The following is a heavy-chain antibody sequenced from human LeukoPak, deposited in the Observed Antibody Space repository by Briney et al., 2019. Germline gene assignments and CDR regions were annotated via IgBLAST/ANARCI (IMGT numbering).Heavy chain of an antibody. D-gene: IGHD2-21*02. J-gene: IGHJ4*02. V-gene: IGHV3-23*01. CDR3: ARGLWGGGDLIPSDY. Sequence: PGGSLRLSCAASGFTFSSYAMSWVRQAPGKGLEWVSAISGSGGSTYYADSVKGRFTISRDNSKNTLYLQMNSLRAEDTAVYYCARGLWGGGDLIPSDYWGQGTLVTVSP. CDR2: ISGSGGST. CDR1: GFTFSSYA.